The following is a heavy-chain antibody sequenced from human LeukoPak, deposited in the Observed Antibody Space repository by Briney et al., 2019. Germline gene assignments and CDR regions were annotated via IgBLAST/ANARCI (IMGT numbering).Heavy chain of an antibody. Sequence: ASVKVSCKASGYTFRNSGITWVRQAPGQGLEWMGWISGFSGNTNYAQKVQGRVTMTTDTSTSTAYMELRSLRSDDTAVYYCARASSWQDPGGDYWGQGTLVTVSS. J-gene: IGHJ4*02. CDR2: ISGFSGNT. V-gene: IGHV1-18*01. D-gene: IGHD6-13*01. CDR3: ARASSWQDPGGDY. CDR1: GYTFRNSG.